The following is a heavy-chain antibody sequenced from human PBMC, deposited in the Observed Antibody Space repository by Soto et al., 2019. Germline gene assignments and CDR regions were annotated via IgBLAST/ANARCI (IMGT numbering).Heavy chain of an antibody. V-gene: IGHV3-7*04. CDR2: INQDGSEK. CDR1: GFTFSSYW. J-gene: IGHJ4*02. CDR3: ARGAYGDYENYDY. D-gene: IGHD4-17*01. Sequence: EVQLVESGGGLVQSGGSLRLSCAASGFTFSSYWMSWVRQAPGKGLEWVANINQDGSEKYYVDSVKGRITISRDNAKNSLYLKMNGLRAEDTAVYYCARGAYGDYENYDYWGQGTLVTVSS.